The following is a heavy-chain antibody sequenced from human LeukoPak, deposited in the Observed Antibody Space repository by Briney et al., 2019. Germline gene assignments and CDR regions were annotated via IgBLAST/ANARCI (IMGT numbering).Heavy chain of an antibody. CDR2: INHSGST. D-gene: IGHD6-19*01. Sequence: PSETLSLTCAVYGGSFSGYYWSWIRQPPGKGLEWIGEINHSGSTNYNPSLKSRVTISVDTSKNQFSLKLSSVTAADTAVYYCARARGWYHHYFDYWGQGTLVTVSS. J-gene: IGHJ4*02. CDR3: ARARGWYHHYFDY. CDR1: GGSFSGYY. V-gene: IGHV4-34*01.